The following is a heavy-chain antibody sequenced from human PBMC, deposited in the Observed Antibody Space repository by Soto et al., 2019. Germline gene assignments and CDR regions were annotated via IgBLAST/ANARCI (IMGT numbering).Heavy chain of an antibody. J-gene: IGHJ4*02. CDR3: ATDPDGDLDFDY. V-gene: IGHV3-48*02. Sequence: EVLLVESCGDFVQPGGGRTRSCAASGVTFTNYGMNWVRQAPGKGLEWVSHINSGGDNIIYADSVKGRFTISRDNDKNSLYLQMNSPIDEDTAVYYCATDPDGDLDFDYWGQGTLVTVSS. CDR2: INSGGDNI. CDR1: GVTFTNYG. D-gene: IGHD4-17*01.